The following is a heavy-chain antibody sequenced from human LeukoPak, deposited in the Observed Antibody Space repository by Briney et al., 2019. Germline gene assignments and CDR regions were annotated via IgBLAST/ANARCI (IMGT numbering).Heavy chain of an antibody. CDR3: AKDRPNYYDSSGHYYRRDGDY. CDR2: VSGSGGYT. J-gene: IGHJ4*02. V-gene: IGHV3-23*01. CDR1: GFTFSGYA. D-gene: IGHD3-22*01. Sequence: GGSLRLSCAASGFTFSGYAVSWVRQAPGKGLEWVSSVSGSGGYTYYAGSVKGRFTISRDNSKNTLYLQMNSLRAEDTAIYYCAKDRPNYYDSSGHYYRRDGDYWGQGTLVTVSS.